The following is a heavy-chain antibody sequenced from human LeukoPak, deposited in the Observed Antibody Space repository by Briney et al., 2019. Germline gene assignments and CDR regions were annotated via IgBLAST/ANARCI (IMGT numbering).Heavy chain of an antibody. CDR2: ISSSSSYT. Sequence: PGGSLRLSCAASGFTFSDYYMSWIRQAPGKGLEWVSYISSSSSYTNYPDSVKGRFTISRDNAKNSLYLQMNSLRAEDTAVYYCAGGNCGGDCYQGYHYHGLDVWGQGTTVTVSS. J-gene: IGHJ6*02. CDR3: AGGNCGGDCYQGYHYHGLDV. D-gene: IGHD2-21*02. CDR1: GFTFSDYY. V-gene: IGHV3-11*03.